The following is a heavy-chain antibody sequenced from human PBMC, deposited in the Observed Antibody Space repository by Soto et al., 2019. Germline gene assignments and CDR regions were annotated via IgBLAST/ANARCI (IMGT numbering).Heavy chain of an antibody. D-gene: IGHD5-12*01. CDR3: ARSFGRDGYNYKY. Sequence: SETLSLTCSVSGGSISSHYWGWIRQPPGKGLEWIGDIYYSGSTNYSPSLKSRVTISVDTSKNHFSLKLRSVTAADTAVYYCARSFGRDGYNYKYWGQGTLVTAAS. V-gene: IGHV4-59*11. CDR1: GGSISSHY. CDR2: IYYSGST. J-gene: IGHJ4*02.